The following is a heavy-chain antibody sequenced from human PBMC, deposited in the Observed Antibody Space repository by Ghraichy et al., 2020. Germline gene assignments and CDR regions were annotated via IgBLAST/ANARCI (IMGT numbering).Heavy chain of an antibody. CDR3: AKDHGDYVWGSYRYLFDY. CDR1: GFTFSSYG. J-gene: IGHJ4*02. Sequence: GGSLRLSCAASGFTFSSYGMHWVRQAPGKGLEWVAFIRYDGSNKYYADSVKGRFTISRDNSKNTLYLQMNSLRAEDTAVYYCAKDHGDYVWGSYRYLFDYWGQGTLVTVSS. V-gene: IGHV3-30*02. CDR2: IRYDGSNK. D-gene: IGHD3-16*02.